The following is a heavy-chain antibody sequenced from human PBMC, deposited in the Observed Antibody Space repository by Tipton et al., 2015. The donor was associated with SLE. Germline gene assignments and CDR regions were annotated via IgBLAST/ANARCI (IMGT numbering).Heavy chain of an antibody. Sequence: SLRLSCAASGFNFSDYYMSRIRQAPGKGLEWVSYISSSGSTIYYADSVKGRFTISRDNAKNSLYLQMNSLRAEDTAVYYCARDRDYYDSSGPAAYFQHWGQGTLVTVSS. CDR1: GFNFSDYY. CDR3: ARDRDYYDSSGPAAYFQH. D-gene: IGHD3-22*01. J-gene: IGHJ1*01. CDR2: ISSSGSTI. V-gene: IGHV3-11*01.